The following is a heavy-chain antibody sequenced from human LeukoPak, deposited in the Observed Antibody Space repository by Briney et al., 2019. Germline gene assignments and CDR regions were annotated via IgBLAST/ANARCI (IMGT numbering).Heavy chain of an antibody. J-gene: IGHJ3*02. CDR2: INRSGST. V-gene: IGHV4-34*01. CDR1: GGSFSGYY. Sequence: PSETLSLTCAVYGGSFSGYYWSWIRQPPGKGLEWIGEINRSGSTNYNPSLKSRVTISVDTSKNQFSLKLSSVTAADTAVYYCARERRWGAAFDIWGQGTMVTVSS. D-gene: IGHD4-23*01. CDR3: ARERRWGAAFDI.